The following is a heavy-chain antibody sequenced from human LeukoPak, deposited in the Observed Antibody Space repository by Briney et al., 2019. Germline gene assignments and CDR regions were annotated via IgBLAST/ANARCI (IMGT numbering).Heavy chain of an antibody. V-gene: IGHV7-4-1*02. CDR1: GYTFTGYY. CDR3: ARAFQRLGELSLPNY. D-gene: IGHD3-16*02. J-gene: IGHJ4*02. Sequence: ASVKVSCKASGYTFTGYYMHWVRQAPGQGLEWMGWIHPSTGNPTYAQGFTGRFVFSLDTSVSTTYLQISSLKAEDTAVYYCARAFQRLGELSLPNYWGQGTLVTVSS. CDR2: IHPSTGNP.